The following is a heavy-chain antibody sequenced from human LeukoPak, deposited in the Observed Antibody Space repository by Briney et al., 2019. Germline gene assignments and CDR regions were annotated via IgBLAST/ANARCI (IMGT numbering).Heavy chain of an antibody. Sequence: PGGSLRLSCAASGFIFSSHGMNWVRQAPGKGLEWVSGISPSGDITYYADSVKGRFTISRDNSKNTVYLQMDSLRFEDAAVYYCAKSVGNPSGCFDYWGQGSLVTVSS. CDR1: GFIFSSHG. CDR2: ISPSGDIT. J-gene: IGHJ4*02. D-gene: IGHD6-25*01. CDR3: AKSVGNPSGCFDY. V-gene: IGHV3-23*01.